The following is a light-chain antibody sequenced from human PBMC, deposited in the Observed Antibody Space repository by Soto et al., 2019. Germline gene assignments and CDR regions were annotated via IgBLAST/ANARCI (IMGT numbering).Light chain of an antibody. CDR3: AAWDDSLIGVV. CDR1: SSNIGSNP. Sequence: QAVVTQPPSASGTPGLRVTISCSGSSSNIGSNPVNWYQQLPGTAPKLLIYTNNQRPSGVPDRFSGSKSGTSASLAISGLQSDDEADYYCAAWDDSLIGVVFGGGTKVTVL. J-gene: IGLJ2*01. CDR2: TNN. V-gene: IGLV1-44*01.